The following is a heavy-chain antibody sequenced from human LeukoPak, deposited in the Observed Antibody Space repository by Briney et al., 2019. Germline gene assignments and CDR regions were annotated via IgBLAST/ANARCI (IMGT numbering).Heavy chain of an antibody. CDR3: ARDNLGYCSGGSCYSDWFDP. Sequence: PSETLSLTCTVSGGSISSYYWSWIRQPPGKGLEWIGYIYYSGSTNYSPPLKSRVTISVDTSKNQFSLKLSSVTAADTAVYYCARDNLGYCSGGSCYSDWFDPWGQGTLVTVSS. D-gene: IGHD2-15*01. V-gene: IGHV4-59*01. CDR1: GGSISSYY. J-gene: IGHJ5*02. CDR2: IYYSGST.